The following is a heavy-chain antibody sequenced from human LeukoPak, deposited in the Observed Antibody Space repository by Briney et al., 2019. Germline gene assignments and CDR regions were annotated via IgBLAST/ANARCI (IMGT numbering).Heavy chain of an antibody. D-gene: IGHD5-24*01. CDR2: INWNGGSI. CDR3: ARGMSAVTQYNYFDP. J-gene: IGHJ5*02. CDR1: GFIFDDYG. Sequence: GGSLRLSCAASGFIFDDYGMSWVRQSPGKGLEWVSGINWNGGSIGYADSVKGRFTISRDNAKNSLYLQMTSLRAEDTALYYCARGMSAVTQYNYFDPWGQGTQVTVSS. V-gene: IGHV3-20*04.